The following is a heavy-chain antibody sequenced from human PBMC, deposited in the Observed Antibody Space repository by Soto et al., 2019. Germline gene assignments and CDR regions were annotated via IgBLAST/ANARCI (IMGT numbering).Heavy chain of an antibody. CDR1: GGTFSTYG. CDR3: AREVDPYYGGNSLSLDY. Sequence: QVQLVQSGAEVKKPGSSVKVSCKASGGTFSTYGINWVRLAPGQGLEWMGWIIPKFGTTKNAQKFQGRVTLTADESTNTGYMELKYLRSEDTAVYFCAREVDPYYGGNSLSLDYWGQGTLVTVSS. D-gene: IGHD4-17*01. J-gene: IGHJ4*02. V-gene: IGHV1-69*13. CDR2: IIPKFGTT.